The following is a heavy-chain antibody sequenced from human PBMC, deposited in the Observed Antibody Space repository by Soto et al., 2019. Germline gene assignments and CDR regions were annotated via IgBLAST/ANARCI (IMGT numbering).Heavy chain of an antibody. D-gene: IGHD4-17*01. CDR2: ISGSGGST. CDR1: GFTFSSYA. Sequence: EVQLLESGGGLVQPGGSLRLSCAASGFTFSSYAMSWVRQAPGKGLEGVSAISGSGGSTYYADSVKGRFTISRDNSKNTLYLQMNSLRAEDTAVYYCAKLMTTVVPYYYYYGMDVWGQGTTVTVSS. J-gene: IGHJ6*02. CDR3: AKLMTTVVPYYYYYGMDV. V-gene: IGHV3-23*01.